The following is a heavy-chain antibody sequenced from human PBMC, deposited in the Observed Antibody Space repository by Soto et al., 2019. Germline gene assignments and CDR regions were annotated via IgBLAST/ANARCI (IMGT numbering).Heavy chain of an antibody. CDR2: INPNSGGT. CDR3: AREGVQLWLQAFDI. D-gene: IGHD5-18*01. CDR1: GYTFTGYY. V-gene: IGHV1-2*02. Sequence: ASVKVSCKASGYTFTGYYMHWVRQAPGQGLEWMGWINPNSGGTNYAQKFQGRVTMTRDTSISTAYMELSSLRSEDTAVYYCAREGVQLWLQAFDIWGQGTMVTVSS. J-gene: IGHJ3*02.